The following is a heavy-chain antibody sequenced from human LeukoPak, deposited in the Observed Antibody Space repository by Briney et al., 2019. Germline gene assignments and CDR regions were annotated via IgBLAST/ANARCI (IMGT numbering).Heavy chain of an antibody. J-gene: IGHJ4*02. CDR3: AKGRESRD. D-gene: IGHD3-10*01. Sequence: GGSLRLSXAASGFTFSSYGMHWVRQAPGKGLEWVAFIRYDGSNKYYVDSVKGRFTISRDNSKNTLYLQMNSLRTEDTAVYYCAKGRESRDWGQGTLVTVSS. CDR2: IRYDGSNK. CDR1: GFTFSSYG. V-gene: IGHV3-30*02.